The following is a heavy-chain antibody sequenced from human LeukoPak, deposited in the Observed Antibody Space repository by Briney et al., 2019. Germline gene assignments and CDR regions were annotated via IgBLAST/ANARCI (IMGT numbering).Heavy chain of an antibody. J-gene: IGHJ3*02. V-gene: IGHV1-18*01. Sequence: SVKVSCKASGYTLINYGISWVRQAPGQGLEWMGWISFKNGNTNSAQKLQGRVTMTTVTSTSTAYMELMSLRSDDTAVYYCAKGGSTRPWSFDIWGQGTMVTVSS. CDR2: ISFKNGNT. CDR1: GYTLINYG. CDR3: AKGGSTRPWSFDI. D-gene: IGHD2-2*01.